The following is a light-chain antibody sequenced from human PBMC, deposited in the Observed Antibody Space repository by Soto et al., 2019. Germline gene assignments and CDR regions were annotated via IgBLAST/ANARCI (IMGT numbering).Light chain of an antibody. Sequence: EIVLTQSPGTLSLSPGERATLSCRASQSVSSRYLAWYQQKPGQVPRLIIYSTSIRLIGIPDRFTGSGSGTDVTLTIIRVAPEDFAVYYCQQYGSSLGVTFGRGTKVYIK. CDR2: STS. V-gene: IGKV3-20*01. CDR3: QQYGSSLGVT. J-gene: IGKJ3*01. CDR1: QSVSSRY.